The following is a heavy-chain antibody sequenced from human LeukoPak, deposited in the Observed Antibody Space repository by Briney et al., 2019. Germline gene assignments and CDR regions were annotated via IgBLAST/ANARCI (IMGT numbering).Heavy chain of an antibody. Sequence: TPSETLSLTCTVSGGSISSDSYYRIWIRQHPGKGLEWIGYIYYSGITHYNPSLKSRVSISVDTSKNQFSLKVKSVTAADTAVYYCATRTVAPDAFDIWGQGTMVTVSS. CDR1: GGSISSDSYY. D-gene: IGHD4-23*01. CDR2: IYYSGIT. CDR3: ATRTVAPDAFDI. V-gene: IGHV4-31*03. J-gene: IGHJ3*02.